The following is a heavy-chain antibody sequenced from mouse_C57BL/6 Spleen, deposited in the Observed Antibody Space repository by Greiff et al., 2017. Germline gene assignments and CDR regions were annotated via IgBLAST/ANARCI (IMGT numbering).Heavy chain of an antibody. Sequence: QVQLQQPGAELVKPGASVKMSCKASGYTFTSYWITWVKQRPGQGLEWIGDIYPGSGSTNYNEKFKSKATLTVDTSSSTAYMQLSSLTSEDSAVYYCAREGTPYYYGSSYPFDYWGQGTTLTVSS. D-gene: IGHD1-1*01. CDR1: GYTFTSYW. CDR3: AREGTPYYYGSSYPFDY. CDR2: IYPGSGST. V-gene: IGHV1-55*01. J-gene: IGHJ2*01.